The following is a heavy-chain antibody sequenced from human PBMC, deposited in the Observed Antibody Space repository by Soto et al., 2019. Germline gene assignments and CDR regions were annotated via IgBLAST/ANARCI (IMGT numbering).Heavy chain of an antibody. Sequence: SGATLRRDGMILVCQAPCKGLERVAVMSYDGNNQDYADSVKGRFTISRDNSRNTLYLQMNSLRAEDTAVYYCAKDRLVHKQTPTLFDLWGQGVLFTGSS. CDR3: AKDRLVHKQTPTLFDL. CDR2: MSYDGNNQ. V-gene: IGHV3-30*18. D-gene: IGHD2-15*01. J-gene: IGHJ5*02. CDR1: GATLRRDG.